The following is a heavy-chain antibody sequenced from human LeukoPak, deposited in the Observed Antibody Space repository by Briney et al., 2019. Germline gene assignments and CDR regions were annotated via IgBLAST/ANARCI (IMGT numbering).Heavy chain of an antibody. V-gene: IGHV1-18*01. J-gene: IGHJ4*02. CDR3: ARSPRGYSYGSIDY. CDR1: GYTFTSYG. Sequence: AASVTVSCKASGYTFTSYGISWVRQAPGQGLEWMGWISAYNGNTNYAQKLQGRVTMTTDTSTSTAYMELRSLRSDDTAVYYCARSPRGYSYGSIDYWGQGTLVTVSS. CDR2: ISAYNGNT. D-gene: IGHD5-18*01.